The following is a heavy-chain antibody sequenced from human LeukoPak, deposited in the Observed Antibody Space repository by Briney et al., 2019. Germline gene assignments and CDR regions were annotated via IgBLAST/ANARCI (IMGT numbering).Heavy chain of an antibody. CDR2: IYYSGST. V-gene: IGHV4-30-4*01. CDR1: GGSISSGDYY. D-gene: IGHD2-15*01. Sequence: PSETLSLTCTVSGGSISSGDYYWSWIRQPPGKGLEWIGYIYYSGSTYYNPSLKSRVTISVDTSKNQFSLKLSSVTAADTAVYYCARVGYCSHGSCLRLDWYFDLWGRGTLVTVSS. J-gene: IGHJ2*01. CDR3: ARVGYCSHGSCLRLDWYFDL.